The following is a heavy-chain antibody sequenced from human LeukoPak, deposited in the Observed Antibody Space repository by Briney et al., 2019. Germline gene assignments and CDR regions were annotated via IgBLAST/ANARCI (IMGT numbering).Heavy chain of an antibody. Sequence: GGSLRLSCAASGFTFSSYWMTWVRQAPGKGLEWVANIKEDGSEKYYVASVRGRFTISRDNSKNSVYLQMNSLRAEDTAVYYCARIQVVRGVIITPRFDPWGQGTLVTVSS. J-gene: IGHJ5*02. CDR3: ARIQVVRGVIITPRFDP. D-gene: IGHD3-10*01. V-gene: IGHV3-7*01. CDR2: IKEDGSEK. CDR1: GFTFSSYW.